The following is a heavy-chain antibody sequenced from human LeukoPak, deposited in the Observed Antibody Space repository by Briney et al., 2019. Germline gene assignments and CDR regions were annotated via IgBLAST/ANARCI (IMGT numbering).Heavy chain of an antibody. CDR1: GYTFTGYY. CDR3: AREYSSGWYGTHFDY. Sequence: ASVKVSCKASGYTFTGYYMHWERQAPGQGLEWMGRINPNSGGTNYAQKFQGRVTMTRDTSISTAYMELSRLRAEDTAVYYCAREYSSGWYGTHFDYWGQGTLVTVPS. CDR2: INPNSGGT. D-gene: IGHD6-19*01. J-gene: IGHJ4*02. V-gene: IGHV1-2*06.